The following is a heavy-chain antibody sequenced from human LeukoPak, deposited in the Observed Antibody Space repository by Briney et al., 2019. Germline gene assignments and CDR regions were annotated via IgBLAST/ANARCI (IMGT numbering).Heavy chain of an antibody. J-gene: IGHJ6*02. Sequence: SETLSLTCTVSGGSISSGGYYWSWIRQHPGKGLEWIGYIYYSGSTYYSPSLKSRVTISVDTSKNQFSLKLSSVTAADTAVYYCARDSSIANYYYYYGMDVWGQGTTVTVSS. V-gene: IGHV4-31*03. CDR2: IYYSGST. CDR3: ARDSSIANYYYYYGMDV. CDR1: GGSISSGGYY.